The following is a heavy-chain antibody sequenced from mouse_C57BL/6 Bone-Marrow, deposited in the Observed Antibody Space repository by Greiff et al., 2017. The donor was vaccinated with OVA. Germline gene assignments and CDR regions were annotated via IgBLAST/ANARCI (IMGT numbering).Heavy chain of an antibody. CDR2: IDPANDNT. D-gene: IGHD1-1*01. CDR3: ARGNFGSSFYAMDY. CDR1: GFNIKNTY. J-gene: IGHJ4*01. Sequence: VQLQQSVAELVRPGASVKLSCTASGFNIKNTYMHWVKQRPEQGLEWIGRIDPANDNTKYAPKFQGKATMTADTSSNTAYLQLSSLSSEDTAVYSCARGNFGSSFYAMDYWGQGTSVTVSS. V-gene: IGHV14-3*01.